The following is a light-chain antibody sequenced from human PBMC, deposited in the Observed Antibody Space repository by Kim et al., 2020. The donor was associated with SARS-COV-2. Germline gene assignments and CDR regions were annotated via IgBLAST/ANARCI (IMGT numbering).Light chain of an antibody. CDR3: SSYTTISTWV. V-gene: IGLV2-14*03. CDR2: DVS. Sequence: GQSITISCPGTSSAVGHYNYVSWYQQHPGKTPKLMIYDVSNRPSGVSNRFSGSKSGNTASLTISGLQAEDEADYYCSSYTTISTWVFGGGTQLTVL. CDR1: SSAVGHYNY. J-gene: IGLJ3*02.